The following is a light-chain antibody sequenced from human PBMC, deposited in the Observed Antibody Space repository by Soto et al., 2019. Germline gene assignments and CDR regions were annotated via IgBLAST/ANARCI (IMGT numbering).Light chain of an antibody. Sequence: EIVMTQSPATLSVSPGEKATISYRASQILNNNLAWYQQKPGQGPRLLIYFASTRATGIPARFSGSGSGTEFSLTISSLQSEDFASYYCQQSSAWPLTFGGGTKVETK. CDR3: QQSSAWPLT. CDR2: FAS. V-gene: IGKV3-15*01. CDR1: QILNNN. J-gene: IGKJ4*01.